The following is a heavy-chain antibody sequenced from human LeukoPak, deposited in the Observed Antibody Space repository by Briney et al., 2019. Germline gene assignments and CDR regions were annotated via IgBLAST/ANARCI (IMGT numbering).Heavy chain of an antibody. J-gene: IGHJ4*02. CDR2: IYPGDSDT. CDR3: ARGESIAARQFDY. CDR1: GYSFTSYW. V-gene: IGHV5-51*01. Sequence: GESLKISCQGSGYSFTSYWIGWGRPMPGKGLEWMGIIYPGDSDTRYSPSFQGQVTISADKSISTAYLQWSSLKASDTAMYYCARGESIAARQFDYWGQGTLVTASS. D-gene: IGHD6-6*01.